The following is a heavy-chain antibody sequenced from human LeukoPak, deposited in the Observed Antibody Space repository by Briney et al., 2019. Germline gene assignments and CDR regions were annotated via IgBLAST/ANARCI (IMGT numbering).Heavy chain of an antibody. J-gene: IGHJ4*02. Sequence: PGGSLRLSCAASGFTFSSYWMHWVRQAPGKGLEWVANIKQDGSVKYYVDSVKGRFTISRDNAKNSLYLQMNSLRAEDTAVYNCARIGYSSSSLDFWGRGTLVTVSS. CDR3: ARIGYSSSSLDF. CDR1: GFTFSSYW. V-gene: IGHV3-7*03. CDR2: IKQDGSVK. D-gene: IGHD6-6*01.